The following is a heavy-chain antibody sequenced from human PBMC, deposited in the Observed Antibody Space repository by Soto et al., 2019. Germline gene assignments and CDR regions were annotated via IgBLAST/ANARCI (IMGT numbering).Heavy chain of an antibody. CDR3: ARSIAAAGTGYFQH. V-gene: IGHV4-30-2*01. CDR2: IYHSGST. Sequence: PSETLSLTCAVSGGSISSGGYSWSWIRQPPGKGLEWIGYIYHSGSTYYNPSLKSRVTISVDRSKNQFSLKLSSVTAADTAVYYCARSIAAAGTGYFQHWGQGTLVTVYS. CDR1: GGSISSGGYS. D-gene: IGHD6-13*01. J-gene: IGHJ1*01.